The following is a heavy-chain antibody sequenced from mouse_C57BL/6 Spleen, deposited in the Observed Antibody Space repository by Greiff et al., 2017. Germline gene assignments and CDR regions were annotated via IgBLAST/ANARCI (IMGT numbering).Heavy chain of an antibody. CDR2: IYPRDGST. J-gene: IGHJ2*01. CDR3: ARKGNYYGSSPYYFDY. V-gene: IGHV1-78*01. D-gene: IGHD1-1*01. CDR1: GYTFTDHT. Sequence: VQGVESDAELVKPGASVKISCKVSGYTFTDHTIHWMKQRPEQGLEWIGYIYPRDGSTKYNEKFKGKATLTADKSSSTAYMQLNSLTSEDSAVYFCARKGNYYGSSPYYFDYWGQGTTLTVSS.